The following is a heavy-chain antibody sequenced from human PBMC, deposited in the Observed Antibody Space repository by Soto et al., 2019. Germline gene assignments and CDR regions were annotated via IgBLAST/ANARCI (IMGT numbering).Heavy chain of an antibody. CDR1: GGTFSSSA. V-gene: IGHV1-69*06. J-gene: IGHJ3*02. Sequence: QVQLEQSGAEVRKPGSSVKVSCKASGGTFSSSAINWLRQAPGQGPEWMGGIIPTFGTSNYIPKLRGRVTITADTSTTTAYMEVSSLTPEDTAMYYCARSETAGHKGFDIWGQGTMVTVSA. D-gene: IGHD6-19*01. CDR3: ARSETAGHKGFDI. CDR2: IIPTFGTS.